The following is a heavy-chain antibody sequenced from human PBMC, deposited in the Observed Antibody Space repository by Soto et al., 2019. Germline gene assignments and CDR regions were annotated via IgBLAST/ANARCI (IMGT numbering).Heavy chain of an antibody. CDR3: ARGRLGGPF. V-gene: IGHV4-59*08. CDR2: IDYSGTT. D-gene: IGHD7-27*01. J-gene: IGHJ4*02. CDR1: GASISNSY. Sequence: ETLSLTCTVSGASISNSYWSWTRQPPGKGLEWIGCIDYSGTTNYNPSLKSRVTISVDTSKNQVSLKLSSVTAADTALYYCARGRLGGPFWGKGSLVTVSS.